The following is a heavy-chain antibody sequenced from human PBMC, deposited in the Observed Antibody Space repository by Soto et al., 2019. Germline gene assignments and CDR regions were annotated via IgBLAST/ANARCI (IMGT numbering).Heavy chain of an antibody. D-gene: IGHD6-13*01. CDR3: ANDQAAAGTISRYFQH. J-gene: IGHJ1*01. CDR1: GFSFSTYA. V-gene: IGHV3-23*01. CDR2: IIGSGGTT. Sequence: EVQLLESGGGLVQPEGSLRLSCAASGFSFSTYAMSWVRQAPGKGLEWVSGIIGSGGTTYYADSVEGRFTISRDNSKNTLYLEVNSLRVEDTAVYYCANDQAAAGTISRYFQHWGQGTLVTVSS.